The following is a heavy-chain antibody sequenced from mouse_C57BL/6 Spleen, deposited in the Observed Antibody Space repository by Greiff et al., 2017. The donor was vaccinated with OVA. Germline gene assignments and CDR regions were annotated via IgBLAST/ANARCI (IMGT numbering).Heavy chain of an antibody. CDR3: ARKLSNGGFAY. D-gene: IGHD1-1*02. J-gene: IGHJ3*01. V-gene: IGHV1-80*01. CDR2: IYPGDGDT. CDR1: GYAFSSYW. Sequence: QVQLKESGAELVKPGASVKISCKASGYAFSSYWMNWVKQRPGKGLEWIGQIYPGDGDTNYNGKFKGKATLTADKSSSTAYMQRSSLTSEDSAVYFCARKLSNGGFAYWGQGTLVTVSA.